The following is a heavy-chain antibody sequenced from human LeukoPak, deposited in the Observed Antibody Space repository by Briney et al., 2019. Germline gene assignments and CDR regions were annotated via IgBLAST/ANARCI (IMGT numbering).Heavy chain of an antibody. J-gene: IGHJ4*02. CDR2: ISSTGGTI. Sequence: GGSLRLSCAASGFTFSSNSMNWVRQAPGKGLEWVSYISSTGGTIYYADSMKGRFTISRDNAKNSLYLQMNSLRVEDTAVYYCARVGAMVKSFDYWDQGTLVTVSS. V-gene: IGHV3-48*04. D-gene: IGHD5-18*01. CDR3: ARVGAMVKSFDY. CDR1: GFTFSSNS.